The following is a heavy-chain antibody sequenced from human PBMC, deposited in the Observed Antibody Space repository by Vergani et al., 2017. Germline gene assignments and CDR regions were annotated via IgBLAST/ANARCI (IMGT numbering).Heavy chain of an antibody. Sequence: EVQLLESGGGLVQPGGSLRLSCAASGFTFSSYAMSWVRQAPGKGLEWVSAICGSGGSTYYADSVKGRFTITRDNSKNTLYLQMNSLRAEDTAVYYCAKSQDIVVVPAAPFDYWGQGTLVTVSS. CDR3: AKSQDIVVVPAAPFDY. CDR2: ICGSGGST. CDR1: GFTFSSYA. D-gene: IGHD2-2*01. V-gene: IGHV3-23*01. J-gene: IGHJ4*02.